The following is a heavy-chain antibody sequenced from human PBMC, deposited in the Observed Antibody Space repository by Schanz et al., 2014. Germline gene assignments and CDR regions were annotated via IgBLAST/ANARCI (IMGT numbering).Heavy chain of an antibody. CDR3: ARDSDVSKYNLFDA. Sequence: QVPLVQSGADVKKPGASVKVSCKASGYTFTGYSMHWARQAPGQGLEWMGWINPNSGGTNYAQKFQGRVTMTRDTSISTVYMELSRRTCDDTAIYYCARDSDVSKYNLFDAWGQGTLVTVSS. J-gene: IGHJ5*02. CDR2: INPNSGGT. CDR1: GYTFTGYS. V-gene: IGHV1-2*02.